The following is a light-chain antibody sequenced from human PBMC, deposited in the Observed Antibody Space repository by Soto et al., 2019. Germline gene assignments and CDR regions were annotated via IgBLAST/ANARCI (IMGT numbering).Light chain of an antibody. V-gene: IGKV3-11*01. CDR1: QSVSSS. CDR2: GAS. J-gene: IGKJ5*01. Sequence: EIVLTQSPGTLSFSPGERATLSCRASQSVSSSLACYQQKPGQAPRLLIYGASNRATGIPARFSGSGSGTDFTLTISSLEPEDFAVYYCQQRSDWPPITFGQGTRLEIK. CDR3: QQRSDWPPIT.